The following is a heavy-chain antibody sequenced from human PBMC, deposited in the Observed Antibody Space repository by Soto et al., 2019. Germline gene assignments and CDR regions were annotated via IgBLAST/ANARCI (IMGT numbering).Heavy chain of an antibody. CDR3: AHIVVAGLGYYFDY. CDR1: GFSLSSTRMA. CDR2: IYWDDDK. D-gene: IGHD6-19*01. V-gene: IGHV2-5*02. Sequence: QITLKESGPTLVKPTQTLTLTCTFSGFSLSSTRMAVGWIRQPPGKALEWLALIYWDDDKRYSPFLTSRLTITKDTSKNQLVLTMSDMDPVDTARYYCAHIVVAGLGYYFDYWGQGTLVTVSS. J-gene: IGHJ4*02.